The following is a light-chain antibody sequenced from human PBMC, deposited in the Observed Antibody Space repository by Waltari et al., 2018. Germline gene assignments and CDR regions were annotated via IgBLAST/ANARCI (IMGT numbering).Light chain of an antibody. J-gene: IGKJ2*01. CDR1: QSVFHSATYGTA. CDR3: QQYYSIPYT. Sequence: DIVMTQSPDFLPVSLGERAPISCRSSQSVFHSATYGTAIAWFTQRPGQPPTLLIYCTSTRASGAPARCSGSGSGTDFTLTISSLQAEDVAVYYCQQYYSIPYTFGPGTKLEIK. V-gene: IGKV4-1*01. CDR2: CTS.